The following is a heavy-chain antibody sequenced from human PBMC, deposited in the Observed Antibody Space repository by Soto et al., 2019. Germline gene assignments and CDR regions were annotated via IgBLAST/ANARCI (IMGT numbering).Heavy chain of an antibody. J-gene: IGHJ5*02. Sequence: ASGPTLVNPTHTLTLTCIFSGFSLRTSGVGVGWIRQPPGKALEWLGFIYWNDDKRYSPSLKSRLTITKDTSKNQVVLTMTNMDPVDTATYYCAKSGSSGWYGWFDPWGQGTLVTVSS. CDR2: IYWNDDK. V-gene: IGHV2-5*01. CDR1: GFSLRTSGVG. D-gene: IGHD6-19*01. CDR3: AKSGSSGWYGWFDP.